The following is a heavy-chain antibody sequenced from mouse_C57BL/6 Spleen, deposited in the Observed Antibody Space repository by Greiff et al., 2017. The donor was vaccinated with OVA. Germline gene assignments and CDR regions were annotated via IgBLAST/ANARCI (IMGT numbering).Heavy chain of an antibody. CDR1: GYAFSSSW. CDR3: ARNYDYDEKGGYFDY. D-gene: IGHD2-4*01. Sequence: QVQLQQSGPELVKPGASVKISCKASGYAFSSSWMNWVKQRPGKGLEWIGRIYPGDGDTNYNGKFKGKATLTADKSSSTAYMQLSSLTSEDSAVYFCARNYDYDEKGGYFDYWGQGTTLTVSS. CDR2: IYPGDGDT. V-gene: IGHV1-82*01. J-gene: IGHJ2*01.